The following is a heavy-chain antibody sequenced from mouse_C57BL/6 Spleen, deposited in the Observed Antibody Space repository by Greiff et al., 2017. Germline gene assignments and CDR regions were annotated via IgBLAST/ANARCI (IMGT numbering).Heavy chain of an antibody. CDR1: GFTFSDYG. CDR3: ARQIHYYGSSYRDFDV. CDR2: ISSGSSTI. Sequence: EVQRVESGGGLVKPGGSLKLSCAASGFTFSDYGMHWVRQAPEKGLEWVAYISSGSSTIYYADTVKGRFTISRDNAKNTLFLQMTSLRSEDTAMYYCARQIHYYGSSYRDFDVWGTGTTVTVSS. D-gene: IGHD1-1*01. V-gene: IGHV5-17*01. J-gene: IGHJ1*03.